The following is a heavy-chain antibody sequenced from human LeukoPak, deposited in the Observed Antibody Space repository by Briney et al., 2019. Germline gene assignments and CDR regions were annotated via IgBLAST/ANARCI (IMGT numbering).Heavy chain of an antibody. CDR3: AKDSYSSSSGGVFDY. CDR1: GFTFSSYG. V-gene: IGHV3-33*06. CDR2: IWYDGSNK. Sequence: GRSLRLSCAASGFTFSSYGMRWVRQAPGKGLEWVAVIWYDGSNKYYADSVKGRFTISRDNSKNTLYLQMNSLRAEDTAVYYCAKDSYSSSSGGVFDYWGQGTLVTVSS. J-gene: IGHJ4*02. D-gene: IGHD6-6*01.